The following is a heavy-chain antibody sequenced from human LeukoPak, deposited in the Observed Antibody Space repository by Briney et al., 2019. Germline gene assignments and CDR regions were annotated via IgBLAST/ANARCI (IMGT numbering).Heavy chain of an antibody. CDR3: AKNQVGATNRFDY. D-gene: IGHD1-26*01. V-gene: IGHV3-23*01. CDR2: ISGSGGST. J-gene: IGHJ4*02. Sequence: GGSLRLSCAASGFTFSSYAMRWVRQAPGGGLEWVSAISGSGGSTYYADSVKGRFTISRDNSKNTLYLQMNSLRAEDTAVYYCAKNQVGATNRFDYWGQGTLVTVSS. CDR1: GFTFSSYA.